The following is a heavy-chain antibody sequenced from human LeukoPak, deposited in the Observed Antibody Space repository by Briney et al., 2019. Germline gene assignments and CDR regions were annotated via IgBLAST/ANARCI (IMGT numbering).Heavy chain of an antibody. CDR1: GFTFSSYS. J-gene: IGHJ4*02. Sequence: GGSLRLSCAASGFTFSSYSMNWVRQAPGKGLEWVLSISSSSSYIYYADSVKGRFTISRDNAKNSLYLQMNSLRAEDTAVYYCARGVATTGLGDYWGQGTLVTVSS. V-gene: IGHV3-21*01. CDR2: ISSSSSYI. D-gene: IGHD5-12*01. CDR3: ARGVATTGLGDY.